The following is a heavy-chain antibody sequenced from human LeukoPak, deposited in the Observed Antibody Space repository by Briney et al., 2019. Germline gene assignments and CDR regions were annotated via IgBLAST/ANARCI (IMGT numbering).Heavy chain of an antibody. V-gene: IGHV3-23*01. D-gene: IGHD3-3*01. CDR3: ARDEASEYYDFWSGYMIDY. J-gene: IGHJ4*02. CDR1: GFTFSSYA. CDR2: ISGSGGST. Sequence: GGSLRLSCAASGFTFSSYAMSWVRQAPGKGLEWVSAISGSGGSTYYADSVKGQFTISRDNAKNSLYLQTNSLRAEDTAVYYCARDEASEYYDFWSGYMIDYWGQGTLVTVSS.